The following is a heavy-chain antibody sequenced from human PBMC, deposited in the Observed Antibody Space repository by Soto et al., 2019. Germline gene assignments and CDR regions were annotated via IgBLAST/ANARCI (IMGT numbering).Heavy chain of an antibody. J-gene: IGHJ6*03. V-gene: IGHV4-59*08. D-gene: IGHD4-4*01. Sequence: SATLSLTCTVSGGSISSYYWSWIRQPPGKGLEWIGYIYYSGSTNYNPSLKSRVTISVDTSKNQFSLKLSSVTAADTAVYYCARLGNSGPNYYYYYMDVWGKGTTVTVSS. CDR1: GGSISSYY. CDR2: IYYSGST. CDR3: ARLGNSGPNYYYYYMDV.